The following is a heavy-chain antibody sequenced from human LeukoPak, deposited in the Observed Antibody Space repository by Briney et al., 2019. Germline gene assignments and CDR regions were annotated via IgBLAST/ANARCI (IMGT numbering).Heavy chain of an antibody. CDR2: INPNSGGT. J-gene: IGHJ5*02. D-gene: IGHD6-13*01. Sequence: ASVKVSCKASGYTFTGYYMHWVRQAPGQGLEWMGWINPNSGGTNYARKFQGRVTMTRDTSISTAYMELSRLRSDDTAVYYCARDNYFIAAAAGWFDPWGQGTLVTVSS. CDR1: GYTFTGYY. V-gene: IGHV1-2*02. CDR3: ARDNYFIAAAAGWFDP.